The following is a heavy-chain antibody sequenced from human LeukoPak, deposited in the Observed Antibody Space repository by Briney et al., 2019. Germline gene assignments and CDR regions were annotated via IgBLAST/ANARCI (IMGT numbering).Heavy chain of an antibody. V-gene: IGHV3-23*01. CDR2: TTGSGAAT. D-gene: IGHD2-2*01. J-gene: IGHJ4*02. Sequence: GGSLRLSCAASGFTFSSYAMTWVRQAPGKGLEWVSTTTGSGAATYYADSVKGRVTISRDNSKNTLYLQMNRLSADDTAVYYCARVGAFCTSASCPSDYWGQGTLVTVSS. CDR3: ARVGAFCTSASCPSDY. CDR1: GFTFSSYA.